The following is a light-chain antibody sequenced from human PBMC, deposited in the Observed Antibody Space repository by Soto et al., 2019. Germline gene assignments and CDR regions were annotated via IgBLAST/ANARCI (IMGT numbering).Light chain of an antibody. CDR3: QQYGSSPGT. J-gene: IGKJ1*01. CDR1: QSVSSSY. CDR2: GAS. Sequence: EIVLTQSPGTLSLSPGERATLSCRASQSVSSSYLAWYQQKPGQAPRLLIYGASSRATGIPDRFSGSGSGTDCILTISRLEPEDFAVYYCQQYGSSPGTFGQGIKVEIK. V-gene: IGKV3-20*01.